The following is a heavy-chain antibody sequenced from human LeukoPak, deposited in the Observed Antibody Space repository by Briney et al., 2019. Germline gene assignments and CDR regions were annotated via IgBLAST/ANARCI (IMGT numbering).Heavy chain of an antibody. V-gene: IGHV3-23*01. Sequence: GGSLRLSCEASGITFSSYDMSWVRQAPGKELEWISAISDRGKTDYADSVKGRFTIFRDNSKNTLYLQLSSLRAEDTAMYYCATLPMILGVADSFDIWGQGTFVTVSS. J-gene: IGHJ3*02. D-gene: IGHD3/OR15-3a*01. CDR1: GITFSSYD. CDR2: ISDRGKT. CDR3: ATLPMILGVADSFDI.